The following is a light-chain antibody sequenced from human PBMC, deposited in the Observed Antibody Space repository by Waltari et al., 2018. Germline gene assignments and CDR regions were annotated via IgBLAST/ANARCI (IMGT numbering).Light chain of an antibody. CDR2: GVS. CDR3: QQSIQWPYT. Sequence: DIAMTQSPATLSLSPGERATLSCRASQSVNRNLAWYQQKPGQPHRLLIYGVSSMATGIPDRFTCSGSGMKFTLTISRLEPEDVGIYHCQQSIQWPYTFGQGTKVEIK. J-gene: IGKJ2*01. V-gene: IGKV3D-15*01. CDR1: QSVNRN.